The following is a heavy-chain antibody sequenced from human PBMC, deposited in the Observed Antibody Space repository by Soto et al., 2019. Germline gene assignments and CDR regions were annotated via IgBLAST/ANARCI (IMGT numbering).Heavy chain of an antibody. J-gene: IGHJ5*02. CDR2: IIPIVGTA. Sequence: QVQLVQSGAEVKKPGSSVKLSCKASGCTFSSYAISWVRQAPGQGLEWMGGIIPIVGTANYAQKFQGRVTITADESTSTAYMELSSLGSEDTAVYCCASFPHADSSGYFFVAWGQGTLVTVSS. D-gene: IGHD3-22*01. CDR3: ASFPHADSSGYFFVA. CDR1: GCTFSSYA. V-gene: IGHV1-69*01.